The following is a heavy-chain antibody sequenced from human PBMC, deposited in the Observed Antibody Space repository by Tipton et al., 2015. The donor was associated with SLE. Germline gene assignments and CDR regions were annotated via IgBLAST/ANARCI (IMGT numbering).Heavy chain of an antibody. CDR2: ISSSSSTI. V-gene: IGHV3-11*04. Sequence: GLVKPSETLSLTCAVYGGSFSGYYWSWIRQPPGKGLEWVSYISSSSSTIYYADSVKGRFTISRDNAKNSLYLQMNSLRAEDTAVYYCARGPSYYDSSGYPDAFDIWGQGTMVTVSS. J-gene: IGHJ3*02. CDR1: GGSFSGYY. D-gene: IGHD3-22*01. CDR3: ARGPSYYDSSGYPDAFDI.